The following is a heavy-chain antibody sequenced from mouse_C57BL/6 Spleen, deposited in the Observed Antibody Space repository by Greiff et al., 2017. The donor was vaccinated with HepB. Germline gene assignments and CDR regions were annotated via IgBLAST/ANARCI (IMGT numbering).Heavy chain of an antibody. CDR3: ASDGYYAYYYAMDY. Sequence: QVQLQQSDAELVKPGASVKISCKVSGYTFTDHTIHWMKQRPEQGLEWIGYIYPRDGSTKYNEKFKGKATLTADKSSSTAYMQLNSMTTEDSAVYFCASDGYYAYYYAMDYWSQGTSVTVSS. D-gene: IGHD2-3*01. V-gene: IGHV1-78*01. CDR1: GYTFTDHT. CDR2: IYPRDGST. J-gene: IGHJ4*01.